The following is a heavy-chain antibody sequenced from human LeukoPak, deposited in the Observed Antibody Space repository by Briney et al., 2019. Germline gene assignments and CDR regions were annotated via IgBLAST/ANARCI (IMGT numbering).Heavy chain of an antibody. D-gene: IGHD5-18*01. CDR1: GGSISSGGYY. CDR3: ARDGILDY. Sequence: SETLSLTCTVSGGSISSGGYYWSWIRQPPGKGLEWIGYIYHSGSTYYNPSLKSRVTISVDRSKNQFSLKLSSVTAADTAVYYCARDGILDYWGQGTPVTVSS. CDR2: IYHSGST. V-gene: IGHV4-30-2*01. J-gene: IGHJ4*02.